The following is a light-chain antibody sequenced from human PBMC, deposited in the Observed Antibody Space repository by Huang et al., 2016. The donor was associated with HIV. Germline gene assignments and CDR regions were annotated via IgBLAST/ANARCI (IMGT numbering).Light chain of an antibody. V-gene: IGKV1-8*01. CDR3: QHYYSYPLT. CDR1: QYINNY. J-gene: IGKJ4*01. CDR2: AAS. Sequence: AIRITQSPSSLSASTGDRVTIACRASQYINNYLAWYQQKPGKAPKLLIYAASTLQSGVPSRFSGSGSGTDFTLTISCLQSEDFATYYCQHYYSYPLTFGGGTKVEIK.